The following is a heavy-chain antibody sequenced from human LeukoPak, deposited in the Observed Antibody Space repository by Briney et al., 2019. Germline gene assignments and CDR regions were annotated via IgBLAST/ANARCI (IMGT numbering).Heavy chain of an antibody. CDR2: IYYGGVT. V-gene: IGHV4-59*08. Sequence: PSEILSLTCTVSGGSISGYYWSWLRQPPGKGLEWIGYIYYGGVTNDNPSLTSRVNISVETSKNQFSLQLSSVTAADTAVYYCANRIAAGGQNWFDPWGQGILVTVSS. D-gene: IGHD6-13*01. CDR3: ANRIAAGGQNWFDP. CDR1: GGSISGYY. J-gene: IGHJ5*02.